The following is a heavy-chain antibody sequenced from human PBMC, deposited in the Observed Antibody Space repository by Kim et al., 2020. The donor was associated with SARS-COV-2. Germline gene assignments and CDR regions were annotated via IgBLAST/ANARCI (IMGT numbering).Heavy chain of an antibody. J-gene: IGHJ4*02. CDR2: LNTDGTTT. V-gene: IGHV3-74*01. D-gene: IGHD3-10*01. Sequence: GGSLRLSCAASGFTFSSHWMHWVRQAPGKGLVWVSRLNTDGTTTNYADSVKGRFTISRDNAKNTLYLQMNSLRAKDTAVYYCARGPGSGKDFDYWGQGTL. CDR3: ARGPGSGKDFDY. CDR1: GFTFSSHW.